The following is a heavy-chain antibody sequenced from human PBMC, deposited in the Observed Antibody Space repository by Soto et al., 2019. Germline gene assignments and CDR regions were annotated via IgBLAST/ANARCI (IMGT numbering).Heavy chain of an antibody. Sequence: GGSLRLSCAASGFTFSSYAMHWVCQAPGKGLEWVAVISYDGSNKYYADSVKGRFTISRDNSKNTLYLQMNSLRAEDTAVYYCARSHSSGTLDADYWGQGTLVTVSS. D-gene: IGHD6-19*01. CDR1: GFTFSSYA. CDR3: ARSHSSGTLDADY. CDR2: ISYDGSNK. J-gene: IGHJ4*02. V-gene: IGHV3-30-3*01.